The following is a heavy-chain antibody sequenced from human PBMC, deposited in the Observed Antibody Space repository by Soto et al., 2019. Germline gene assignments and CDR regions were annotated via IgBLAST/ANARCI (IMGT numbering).Heavy chain of an antibody. V-gene: IGHV3-30-3*01. CDR1: GFTFSSYA. D-gene: IGHD3-3*01. Sequence: GGSLRLSCAASGFTFSSYAMHWVRHAPGKGLAWVAVISYDASNKYYADTVKGRFTISRDNSKNTLYLQMNSLRAEDTAAYYCARLVIEMFGVVTIGYYYGVGVWG. J-gene: IGHJ6*02. CDR3: ARLVIEMFGVVTIGYYYGVGV. CDR2: ISYDASNK.